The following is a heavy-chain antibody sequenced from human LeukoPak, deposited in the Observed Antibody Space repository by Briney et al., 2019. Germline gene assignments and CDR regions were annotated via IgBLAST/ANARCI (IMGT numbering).Heavy chain of an antibody. D-gene: IGHD5-12*01. V-gene: IGHV1-18*01. Sequence: AAVTVSFTSSGYTFTIYGISWVRQAPGQGREWMGWIRAYNGKRNYAQKLQGRVTMTTDTSTSTAYMELRSLRSDDTAVYYCARDRPYYSGYDYSISYYYYGMDVWGQGTTVTVSS. CDR3: ARDRPYYSGYDYSISYYYYGMDV. CDR2: IRAYNGKR. J-gene: IGHJ6*02. CDR1: GYTFTIYG.